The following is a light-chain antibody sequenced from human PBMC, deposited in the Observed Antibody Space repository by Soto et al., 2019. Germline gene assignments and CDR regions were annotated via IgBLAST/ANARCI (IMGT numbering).Light chain of an antibody. J-gene: IGLJ1*01. V-gene: IGLV2-11*01. CDR1: SRDVGGYYY. CDR2: EGF. Sequence: QSALTQPRAVSGSPGQSVTISCTGTSRDVGGYYYVSWYQQHPGKPPKLMIYEGFKRPSGVSNRFSGSKSGNTASLTISGLQAEDEADYYCSSYAGSTTYVFGPGTKVTVL. CDR3: SSYAGSTTYV.